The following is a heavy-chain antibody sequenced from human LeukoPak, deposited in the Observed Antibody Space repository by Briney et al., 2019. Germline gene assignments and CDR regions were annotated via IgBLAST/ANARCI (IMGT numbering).Heavy chain of an antibody. CDR2: INTDNGNT. CDR1: GTSFTTNA. Sequence: GASVKVSCKASGTSFTTNAMHWVRQVPGQRLEWMGWINTDNGNTHYLQKFQGRVTITRDTSASTTYMELSSLTSEDTAVYYCAREKNQQWVDCLQYWGQGTLVTVSS. J-gene: IGHJ4*02. CDR3: AREKNQQWVDCLQY. V-gene: IGHV1-3*04. D-gene: IGHD1-26*01.